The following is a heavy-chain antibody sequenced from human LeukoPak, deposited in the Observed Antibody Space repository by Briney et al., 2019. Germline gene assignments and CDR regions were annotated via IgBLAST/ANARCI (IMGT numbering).Heavy chain of an antibody. CDR3: AKDRNVLLWYGELLNN. CDR1: GFTFSSYA. Sequence: GGSLRLSCAASGFTFSSYAMSWVRQAPGKGLEWVSAICGSGGSTYYADSVKGRFTISRDNSKNTLYLQMNSLIAEDTAVYYCAKDRNVLLWYGELLNNWGQGTLVTVSS. D-gene: IGHD3-10*01. CDR2: ICGSGGST. J-gene: IGHJ4*02. V-gene: IGHV3-23*01.